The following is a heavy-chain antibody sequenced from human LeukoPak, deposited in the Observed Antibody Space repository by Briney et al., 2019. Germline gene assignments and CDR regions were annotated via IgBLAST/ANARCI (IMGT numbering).Heavy chain of an antibody. V-gene: IGHV3-53*01. J-gene: IGHJ4*02. CDR2: VYDGGTT. D-gene: IGHD2-2*01. CDR3: ARWYCSSAYCYYDY. Sequence: PGGSLRLSCAASGFTVSNNYLSWVRRAPGKGLEWVSFVYDGGTTVYADSVKGRFTISRDNSKNTLYLEMNSLRAEDTAVYYCARWYCSSAYCYYDYWGQGTLVTVSS. CDR1: GFTVSNNY.